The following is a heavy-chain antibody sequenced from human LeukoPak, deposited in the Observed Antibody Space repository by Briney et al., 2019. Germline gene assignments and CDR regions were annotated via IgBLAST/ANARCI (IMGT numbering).Heavy chain of an antibody. CDR3: ARAYYDFWSGYIGVDY. V-gene: IGHV1-18*03. J-gene: IGHJ4*02. CDR1: GYTFTSYG. Sequence: ASVKVSCKSFGYTFTSYGISWVRQAPGQGLEWMGWISAYNGNTNYAQKLQGRVTMTTDTPTRTAYMELRSLRSDDMAVYYCARAYYDFWSGYIGVDYWGQGTLVTVSS. D-gene: IGHD3-3*01. CDR2: ISAYNGNT.